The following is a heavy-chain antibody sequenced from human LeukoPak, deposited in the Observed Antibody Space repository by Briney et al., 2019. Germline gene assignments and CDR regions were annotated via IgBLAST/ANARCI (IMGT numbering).Heavy chain of an antibody. CDR1: GFTFSSYD. Sequence: GGSLSLSCAASGFTFSSYDMHWVRQATGKGLEWVSAIGTAGDTYYPGSVKGRFTISRENAKNSLYLQMNSLRAGDTAVYYCARGYYYGSGSPLDYWGQGTLVTVSP. CDR2: IGTAGDT. CDR3: ARGYYYGSGSPLDY. D-gene: IGHD3-10*01. V-gene: IGHV3-13*01. J-gene: IGHJ4*02.